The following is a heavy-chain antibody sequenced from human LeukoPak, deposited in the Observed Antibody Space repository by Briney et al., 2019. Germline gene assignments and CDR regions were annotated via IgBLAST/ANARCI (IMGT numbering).Heavy chain of an antibody. CDR1: GFTFSSYG. CDR3: ARENYYYYYGMDV. V-gene: IGHV3-33*08. CDR2: IWYDGSNK. Sequence: GGSLRLSCAASGFTFSSYGMHWVRQAPGKGLEWVAVIWYDGSNKYYADSVKGRFTISRDNSKNTLYLQMNSLRAEDTAVYYCARENYYYYYGMDVWGQGTTVTVSS. J-gene: IGHJ6*02.